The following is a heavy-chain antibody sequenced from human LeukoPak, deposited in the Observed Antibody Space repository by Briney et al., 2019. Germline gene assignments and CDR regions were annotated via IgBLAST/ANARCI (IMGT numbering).Heavy chain of an antibody. V-gene: IGHV3-72*01. CDR3: ARDFFYY. CDR1: GFTFSSYA. Sequence: GGSLRLSCAASGFTFSSYAMSWVRQAPGKGLEWIGRTGNKANGYTTEYAASVKGRFTISRDESKNSLYLQMNSLKTEDTAVYYCARDFFYYWGQGTLVTVSS. CDR2: TGNKANGYTT. J-gene: IGHJ4*02.